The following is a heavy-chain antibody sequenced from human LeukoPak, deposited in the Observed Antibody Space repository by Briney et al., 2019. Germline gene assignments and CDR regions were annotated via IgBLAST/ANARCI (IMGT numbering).Heavy chain of an antibody. CDR1: GSTFSAYA. CDR2: IGGSGDTT. Sequence: PGGSLRLSCAVSGSTFSAYAMAWVRQAPGKGLEWVSSIGGSGDTTYYADSVKGRFTISRDTSKNTLYLQMNSLTAEDAAVYYCAKCSSGSYYSSGDYWGQGTLVTVSS. D-gene: IGHD2-15*01. J-gene: IGHJ4*02. V-gene: IGHV3-23*01. CDR3: AKCSSGSYYSSGDY.